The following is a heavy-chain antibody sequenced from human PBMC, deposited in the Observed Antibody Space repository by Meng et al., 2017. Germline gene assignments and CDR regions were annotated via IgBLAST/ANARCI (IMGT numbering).Heavy chain of an antibody. CDR2: INPKSGDT. D-gene: IGHD6-25*01. J-gene: IGHJ4*02. CDR3: ARDEDISAAGKLFGDY. Sequence: QVQLVQYGAEVKKPGASVKVSCKPSEYNFPDYYIPWVRRAPGQGLEWMGRINPKSGDTHYAQKFQARVTMTGDTSISTAYMELSGLRSDDTAMYYCARDEDISAAGKLFGDYWGQGTLVTVSS. V-gene: IGHV1-2*06. CDR1: EYNFPDYY.